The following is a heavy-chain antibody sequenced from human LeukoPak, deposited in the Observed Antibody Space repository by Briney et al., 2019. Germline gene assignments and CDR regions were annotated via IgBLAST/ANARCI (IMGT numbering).Heavy chain of an antibody. J-gene: IGHJ5*02. CDR2: ISGSGGST. V-gene: IGHV3-23*01. Sequence: GGSLRLSCAASGFTFSSYWMHWVRQAPGKGLVWVSAISGSGGSTYYADSVKGRFTISRDNSKNTLYLQMNSLRAEDTAVYYCAKDLASAAGPWGQGTLVTVSS. CDR1: GFTFSSYW. CDR3: AKDLASAAGP. D-gene: IGHD6-13*01.